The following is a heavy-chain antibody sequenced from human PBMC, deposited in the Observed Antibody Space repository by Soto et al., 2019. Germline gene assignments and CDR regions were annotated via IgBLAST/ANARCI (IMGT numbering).Heavy chain of an antibody. Sequence: PGGSLRLSCAASGFTFRSYAMHWVRQAPGKGLERVAVISHDGSNKFYRDYVKGRFTISRDNSKNTLYLQINSLRYEDTAVYYCARGDREDIAVVIGVRPGEYGVDVWGQGTTVTVS. CDR1: GFTFRSYA. CDR2: ISHDGSNK. J-gene: IGHJ6*02. V-gene: IGHV3-30-3*01. D-gene: IGHD2-15*01. CDR3: ARGDREDIAVVIGVRPGEYGVDV.